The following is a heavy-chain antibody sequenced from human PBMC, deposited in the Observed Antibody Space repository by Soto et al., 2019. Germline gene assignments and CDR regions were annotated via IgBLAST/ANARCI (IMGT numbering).Heavy chain of an antibody. V-gene: IGHV5-51*01. J-gene: IGHJ6*02. Sequence: RGESLKISCKGSGYSFTSYWIGWVRQMPGKGLEWMGIIYPGDSDTRYSPSFQGQVTISADKSISTAYLQWSSLKASDTAMYYCARHAYYYDSSGYYNGGYYYYYYGIDVWGQGTPVTVSS. CDR3: ARHAYYYDSSGYYNGGYYYYYYGIDV. CDR1: GYSFTSYW. CDR2: IYPGDSDT. D-gene: IGHD3-22*01.